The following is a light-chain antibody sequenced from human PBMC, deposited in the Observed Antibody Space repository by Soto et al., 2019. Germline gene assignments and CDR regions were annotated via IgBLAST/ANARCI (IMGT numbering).Light chain of an antibody. CDR2: GAS. J-gene: IGKJ1*01. Sequence: EVVFTLSPFTLSVYPGERATLSCRASQSVSSSYLAWYQQKPGQAPRLLIYGASSRATGIPDRFSGSGSGTDFTLTISRLEPEDFAVYYCQHYGSSPWPFCQGTNVAIK. V-gene: IGKV3-20*01. CDR3: QHYGSSPWP. CDR1: QSVSSSY.